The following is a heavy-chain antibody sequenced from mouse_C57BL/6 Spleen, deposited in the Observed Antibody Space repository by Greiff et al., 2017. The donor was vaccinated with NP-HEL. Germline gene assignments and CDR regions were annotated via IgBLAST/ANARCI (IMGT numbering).Heavy chain of an antibody. V-gene: IGHV8-8*01. J-gene: IGHJ1*03. D-gene: IGHD1-1*01. CDR3: ARIGAGILLRYGYFDV. Sequence: QVTLKESGPGILQPSQTLSLTCSFSGFSLSTFGMGVGWIRQPSGKGLEWLAHIWWDDDKYYNPALKSRLTISKDTSKNQVFLKIANVDTADTATYYCARIGAGILLRYGYFDVWGTGTTVTVSS. CDR2: IWWDDDK. CDR1: GFSLSTFGMG.